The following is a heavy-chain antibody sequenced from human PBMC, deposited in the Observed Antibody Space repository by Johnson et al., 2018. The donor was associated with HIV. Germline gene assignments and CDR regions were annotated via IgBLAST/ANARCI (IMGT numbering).Heavy chain of an antibody. D-gene: IGHD5-24*01. J-gene: IGHJ3*02. CDR2: INSGGDT. CDR1: GFTVSSNY. CDR3: ARACRDGYTCDVYDI. Sequence: VQLVESGGGLVQPGGSLRLSCAASGFTVSSNYMSWVRQGPGKGLEWVSVINSGGDTYYADSVKGRCTISRDNSKNTLYLQMNSLRAEDTTVYYCARACRDGYTCDVYDIWGQGTMLTGSS. V-gene: IGHV3-66*01.